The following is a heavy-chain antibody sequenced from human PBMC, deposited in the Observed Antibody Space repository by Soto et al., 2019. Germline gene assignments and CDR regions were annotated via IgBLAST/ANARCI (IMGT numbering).Heavy chain of an antibody. J-gene: IGHJ6*02. CDR2: ISSTSSYT. CDR1: GFTFSDYY. CDR3: ARDHKGGYYYYGMDV. Sequence: GGSLRLSCAASGFTFSDYYMSWIRQAPGKGLEWVSYISSTSSYTNYADSVKGRFTISRDNAKNSLYLQMNSLRAEDTAVYYCARDHKGGYYYYGMDVWGQGTTVTVSS. V-gene: IGHV3-11*06.